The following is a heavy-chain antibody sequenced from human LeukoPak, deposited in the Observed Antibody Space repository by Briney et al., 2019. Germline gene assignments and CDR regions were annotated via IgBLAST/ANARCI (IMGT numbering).Heavy chain of an antibody. V-gene: IGHV3-30*18. J-gene: IGHJ3*02. CDR2: ISYDGSNK. CDR3: AKDPGYYDNTDAFDI. Sequence: GGSLRLSCAASGFTFISYGTHWVRQAPGKGRGCVAVISYDGSNKYYADSVKGRFTISRANSKTTLYLQMTSLRAEDTAVYYCAKDPGYYDNTDAFDIWGQGTMVTVSS. D-gene: IGHD3-22*01. CDR1: GFTFISYG.